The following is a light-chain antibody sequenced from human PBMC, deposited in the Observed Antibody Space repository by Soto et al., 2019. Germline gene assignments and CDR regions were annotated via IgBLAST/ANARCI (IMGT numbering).Light chain of an antibody. CDR3: QQLNSYPLFT. CDR1: QGISSY. CDR2: AAS. J-gene: IGKJ3*01. Sequence: DIQLTQSPSFLSASVGDRVTITCRASQGISSYLAWYQQKPGKAPKLLIYAASTLQSGVPSRFSDSGSGTEFTLTISSLQPGDFATYYCQQLNSYPLFTFGPGTKVDIK. V-gene: IGKV1-9*01.